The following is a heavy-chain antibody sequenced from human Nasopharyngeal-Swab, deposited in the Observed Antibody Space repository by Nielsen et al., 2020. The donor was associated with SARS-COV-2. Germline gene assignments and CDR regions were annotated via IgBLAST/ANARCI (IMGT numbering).Heavy chain of an antibody. CDR1: GGSISISSYY. CDR3: VRRPYSFGYRDTFDI. D-gene: IGHD3-22*01. CDR2: IFSSGST. Sequence: SETLSLTCIVSGGSISISSYYWGWIRQPPGKGLEWIGNIFSSGSTYYNPSLKSRVTISVDTSKNQFSLKLTSVTAADAAVYYCVRRPYSFGYRDTFDIWGQGTMVTVSS. J-gene: IGHJ3*02. V-gene: IGHV4-39*01.